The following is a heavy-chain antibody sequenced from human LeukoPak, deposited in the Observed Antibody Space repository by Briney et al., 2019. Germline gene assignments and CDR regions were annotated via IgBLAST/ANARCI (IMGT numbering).Heavy chain of an antibody. D-gene: IGHD3-10*01. J-gene: IGHJ4*02. CDR2: IYSSGGT. CDR3: AREVRFGDFFY. CDR1: GGSISSYY. Sequence: SETLSLTCTVSGGSISSYYWCWIRQPAGEGLEWIGRIYSSGGTTYNPSLKSRVTMSVDTSRNEFSLQLSSVTAADTAVYYCAREVRFGDFFYWGQGTPVTVSS. V-gene: IGHV4-4*07.